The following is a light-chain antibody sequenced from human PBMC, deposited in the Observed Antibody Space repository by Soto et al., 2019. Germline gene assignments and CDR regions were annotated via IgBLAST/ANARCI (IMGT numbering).Light chain of an antibody. V-gene: IGLV1-40*01. CDR2: GNS. CDR3: QSYDSSLRGWV. CDR1: SSNIGAGYD. J-gene: IGLJ3*02. Sequence: QSVLTQPPSVSGAPGQRVTISCTGSSSNIGAGYDVHGYQQLPGTAPKLLIYGNSNRPSGVPDRFSGSKSGTSASLASTGLQDEDEADYYCQSYDSSLRGWVFGGGTTLTVL.